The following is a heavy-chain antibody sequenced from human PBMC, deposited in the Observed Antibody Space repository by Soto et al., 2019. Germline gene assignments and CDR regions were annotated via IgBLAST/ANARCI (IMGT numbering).Heavy chain of an antibody. J-gene: IGHJ6*02. CDR3: AREPSGDYYYGMDV. Sequence: QVQLVQSGAEVKKPGASVKLSCKASGYTFTGYYIHWVRQAPGQGLEWVGWINPNSGGTSSAQKFQGWVTMTRETSISTAYLELSRLRSGDTAVYYCAREPSGDYYYGMDVWGQGTTVTVSS. CDR2: INPNSGGT. V-gene: IGHV1-2*04. D-gene: IGHD2-15*01. CDR1: GYTFTGYY.